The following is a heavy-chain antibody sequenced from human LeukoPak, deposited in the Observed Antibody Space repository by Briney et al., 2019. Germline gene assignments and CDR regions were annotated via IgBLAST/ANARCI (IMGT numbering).Heavy chain of an antibody. CDR2: ISSSGSTI. CDR3: ARVVAVADKYYYYYYMDV. Sequence: GGSLRLSCAASGFTFSDYYMSWIRQAPGKGLEWVSYISSSGSTIYYADSVKGRFTISRDNAKNSLYLQMNSLRAEDTAVYYCARVVAVADKYYYYYYMDVWGKGTTVTISS. J-gene: IGHJ6*03. V-gene: IGHV3-11*01. CDR1: GFTFSDYY. D-gene: IGHD6-19*01.